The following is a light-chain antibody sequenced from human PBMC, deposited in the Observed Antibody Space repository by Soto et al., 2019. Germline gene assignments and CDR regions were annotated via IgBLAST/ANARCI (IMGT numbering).Light chain of an antibody. CDR2: GAS. V-gene: IGKV3-15*01. Sequence: EILLTQSPGTLSLSRGEITTLXXRASQSVSSNLAWYQQKPGQAPRXLIYGASTRATGIPARFSGSGSGTEFTLTISSLQSEDFAVYYCQQYNNWPLTFGGGTKVDIK. CDR1: QSVSSN. J-gene: IGKJ4*01. CDR3: QQYNNWPLT.